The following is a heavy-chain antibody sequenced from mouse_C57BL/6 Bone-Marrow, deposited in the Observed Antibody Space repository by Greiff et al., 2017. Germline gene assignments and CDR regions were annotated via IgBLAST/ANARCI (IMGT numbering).Heavy chain of an antibody. CDR3: TRDGSLLPLSLDY. D-gene: IGHD1-2*01. J-gene: IGHJ2*01. Sequence: EVQGVESGEGLVKPGGSLKLSCAASGFTFSSYAMSWVRQTPEKRLEWVAYISSGGGYISYADTVKGRFTISRDNARNTLYLHMSSLKSADTSIYYCTRDGSLLPLSLDYWGQGTTLTVSS. CDR2: ISSGGGYI. CDR1: GFTFSSYA. V-gene: IGHV5-9-1*02.